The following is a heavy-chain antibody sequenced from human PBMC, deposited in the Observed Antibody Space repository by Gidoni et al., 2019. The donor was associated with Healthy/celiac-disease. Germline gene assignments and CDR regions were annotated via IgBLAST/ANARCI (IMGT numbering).Heavy chain of an antibody. Sequence: EVQLVESGGGLVQPGGSLRLSCAASGFTFSSYAMHWVRQAPGKGLEYVSAISSNGGSTYYANSVKGRFTISRDNSKNTLYLQMGSLRAEDMAVYYCARKSSSGRYFDYWGQGTLVTVSS. CDR3: ARKSSSGRYFDY. CDR1: GFTFSSYA. J-gene: IGHJ4*02. V-gene: IGHV3-64*01. CDR2: ISSNGGST. D-gene: IGHD6-6*01.